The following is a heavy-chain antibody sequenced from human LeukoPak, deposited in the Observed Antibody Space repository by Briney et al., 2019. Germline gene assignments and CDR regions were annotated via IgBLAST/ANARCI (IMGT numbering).Heavy chain of an antibody. CDR2: IYHSGST. J-gene: IGHJ3*01. CDR3: AQYVLGAASGHDAFDV. Sequence: PSETLSLTCTVSGDSISSGGYYWSWIRQPPGKGLEWIGYIYHSGSTYYNPSLKSRVTTSVDRSKNQFSLKLSSVTAADTAVYYCAQYVLGAASGHDAFDVWGQGTMVTVSS. V-gene: IGHV4-30-2*01. D-gene: IGHD6-13*01. CDR1: GDSISSGGYY.